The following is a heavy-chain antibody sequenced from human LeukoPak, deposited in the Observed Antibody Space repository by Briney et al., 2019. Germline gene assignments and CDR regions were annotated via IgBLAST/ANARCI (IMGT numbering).Heavy chain of an antibody. CDR3: ARGYCSSTSYYLPLHGMDV. CDR1: GFTFSSYS. Sequence: PGGSLRLSCAASGFTFSSYSMNWVRQAPGKGLEWVSSISSSSSYIYYADSVKGRFTISRDNAKNSLYLQMNSLRAEDTAVYYCARGYCSSTSYYLPLHGMDVWGKGTTVTVSS. J-gene: IGHJ6*04. V-gene: IGHV3-21*01. D-gene: IGHD2-2*01. CDR2: ISSSSSYI.